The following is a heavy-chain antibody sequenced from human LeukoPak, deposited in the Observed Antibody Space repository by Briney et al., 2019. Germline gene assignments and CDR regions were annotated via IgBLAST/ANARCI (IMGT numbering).Heavy chain of an antibody. J-gene: IGHJ4*02. CDR3: ARGTHYYDSSGYPTWYFFDY. D-gene: IGHD3-22*01. CDR2: IWYDGSNI. V-gene: IGHV3-33*01. CDR1: GFTFSSYG. Sequence: GGSLRLSCAASGFTFSSYGMHWVRQAPGKGLEWVAVIWYDGSNIYYADSVKGRFTISGDNSKNTLYLQMNSLTAEDTAVYYCARGTHYYDSSGYPTWYFFDYWGQGTLVTVSS.